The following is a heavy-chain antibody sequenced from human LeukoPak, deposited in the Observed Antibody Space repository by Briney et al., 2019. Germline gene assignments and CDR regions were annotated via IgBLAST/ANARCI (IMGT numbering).Heavy chain of an antibody. V-gene: IGHV4-61*02. J-gene: IGHJ6*03. D-gene: IGHD5-18*01. CDR3: ARSVDTAMGPYYYYYYMDV. CDR1: GGSISSGSYY. Sequence: SETLSLTCTVSGGSISSGSYYWSWIQQPAGKGLEWIGRIYTSGSTNYNPSLKSRVTISVDTSKNQFSLKLSSVTAADTAVYYCARSVDTAMGPYYYYYYMDVWGKGTTVTISS. CDR2: IYTSGST.